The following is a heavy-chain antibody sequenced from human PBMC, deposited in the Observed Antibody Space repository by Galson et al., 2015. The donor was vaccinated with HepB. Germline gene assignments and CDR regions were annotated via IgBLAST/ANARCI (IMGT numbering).Heavy chain of an antibody. J-gene: IGHJ5*02. CDR3: AREGAYYYGSGSYNGGGSWFDP. Sequence: SVKVSCKASGYTFTSYAMHWVRQAPGQRLEWMGWINAGNGNTKYSQKFQGRVTITRDTSASTAYMELSSLRSEDTAVYYCAREGAYYYGSGSYNGGGSWFDPWGQGTLVTVSS. V-gene: IGHV1-3*01. D-gene: IGHD3-10*01. CDR2: INAGNGNT. CDR1: GYTFTSYA.